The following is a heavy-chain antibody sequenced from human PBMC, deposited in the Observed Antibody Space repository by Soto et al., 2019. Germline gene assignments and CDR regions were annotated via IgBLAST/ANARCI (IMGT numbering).Heavy chain of an antibody. CDR1: GFTFSSYG. J-gene: IGHJ4*02. V-gene: IGHV3-30*18. CDR2: ISYDGSNK. D-gene: IGHD6-19*01. Sequence: QVQLVESGGGVVQPGRSLRLSCAASGFTFSSYGMHWVRQAPGKGLEWVAVISYDGSNKYYADSVKGRFTISRDNSKNTLYLQMNSLRAEDTAVYYCVKVHRDLSGWGQIFDYWGQGTLVTVSS. CDR3: VKVHRDLSGWGQIFDY.